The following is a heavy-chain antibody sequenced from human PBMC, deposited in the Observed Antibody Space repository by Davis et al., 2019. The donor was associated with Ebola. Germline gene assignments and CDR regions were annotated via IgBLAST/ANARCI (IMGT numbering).Heavy chain of an antibody. CDR2: IYYSGST. D-gene: IGHD4-17*01. CDR1: GGSISSRRYY. V-gene: IGHV4-39*01. Sequence: MPSETLSLTCTVPGGSISSRRYYWGWIRQPPGKGLEWIGSIYYSGSTYYNPSLKSRVTISVDTSKNQFSLKLSSVTAADTAVYYCARGLATVTSLWFDPWGQGTLVTVSS. CDR3: ARGLATVTSLWFDP. J-gene: IGHJ5*02.